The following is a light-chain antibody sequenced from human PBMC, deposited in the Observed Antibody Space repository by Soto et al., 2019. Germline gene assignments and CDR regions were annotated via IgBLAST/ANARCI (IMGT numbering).Light chain of an antibody. CDR1: HSSSFN. V-gene: IGKV3-15*01. CDR2: GAS. CDR3: QQYNNWPWT. J-gene: IGKJ1*01. Sequence: EIAMTQSPAPLSVSPGARATLSCSASHSSSFNLAWYQPKPGHAPRLFIYGASTRATGIPARVSGSGSGTDFTLTISRLEPEDFAVYYCQQYNNWPWTFGQGTKVDIK.